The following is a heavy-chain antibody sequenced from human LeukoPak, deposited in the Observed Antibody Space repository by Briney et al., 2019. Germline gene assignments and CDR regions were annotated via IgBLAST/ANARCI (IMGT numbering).Heavy chain of an antibody. D-gene: IGHD1-26*01. CDR2: ISSSSSYI. CDR1: GFTFSSYS. J-gene: IGHJ3*02. V-gene: IGHV3-21*01. CDR3: ASSVGATPGAFDI. Sequence: GGSLRLSCAASGFTFSSYSMNWVRQAPGKGLEWVSSISSSSSYIYYADSVKGRFTISRDNAKNSLYLQMNSLRAEDTAVYYCASSVGATPGAFDIWGQGTMVTVSS.